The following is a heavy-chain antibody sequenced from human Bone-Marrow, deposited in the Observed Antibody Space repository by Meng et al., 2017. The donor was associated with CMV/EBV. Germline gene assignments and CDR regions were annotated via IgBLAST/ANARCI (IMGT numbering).Heavy chain of an antibody. V-gene: IGHV1-2*02. CDR1: GYSFASYY. J-gene: IGHJ3*02. D-gene: IGHD2-15*01. Sequence: ASVKVSCKASGYSFASYYIHWVRQAPGQGLEWMGWFNPNSGDADYAQKFQGRVTMTRDTSISTAYMELSSLRSDDTAAYYCARGYPFDAYAIWGPGTMVTGSS. CDR3: ARGYPFDAYAI. CDR2: FNPNSGDA.